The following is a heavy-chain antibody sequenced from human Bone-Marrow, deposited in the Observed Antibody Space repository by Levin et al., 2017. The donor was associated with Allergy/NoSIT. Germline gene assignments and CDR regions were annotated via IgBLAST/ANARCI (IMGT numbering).Heavy chain of an antibody. Sequence: GGSLRLSCVTSGFDFTYNYMGWIRQAPGRGLEWVAFLSGSGRSLFLADSLKGRFTMSRDNAKSSLFLQMNNLNAGDTGAYFCASGGQSAYEVDYWGQGALVTVSS. J-gene: IGHJ4*02. D-gene: IGHD5-12*01. CDR1: GFDFTYNY. V-gene: IGHV3-11*01. CDR3: ASGGQSAYEVDY. CDR2: LSGSGRSL.